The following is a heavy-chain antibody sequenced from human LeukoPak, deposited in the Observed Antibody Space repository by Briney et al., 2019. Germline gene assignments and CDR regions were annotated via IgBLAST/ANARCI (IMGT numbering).Heavy chain of an antibody. CDR1: GFTFNNYG. Sequence: PGGSLRLSCAASGFTFNNYGMHWVRQAPGKGLEWVAVISSDEINKSYADSVKGRFTISRDNSKNTLYLQMNSLRAEDTAVYYCARDLAYGGYGSFDYWGQGTLVTVSS. CDR2: ISSDEINK. V-gene: IGHV3-30*03. D-gene: IGHD5-12*01. J-gene: IGHJ4*02. CDR3: ARDLAYGGYGSFDY.